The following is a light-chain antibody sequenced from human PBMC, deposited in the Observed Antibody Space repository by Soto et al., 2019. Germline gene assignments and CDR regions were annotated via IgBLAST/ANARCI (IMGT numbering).Light chain of an antibody. CDR3: QQYGSTPPT. J-gene: IGKJ1*01. CDR1: QSISASY. Sequence: VVTQSPDTLSLFPGERATLSCRASQSISASYLAWYQHKPGQAPRLLIYGAFNRATGIPDRFSGRASGPDYTLTISGLEAEDFAVYYCQQYGSTPPTFGQGTKVEIK. V-gene: IGKV3-20*01. CDR2: GAF.